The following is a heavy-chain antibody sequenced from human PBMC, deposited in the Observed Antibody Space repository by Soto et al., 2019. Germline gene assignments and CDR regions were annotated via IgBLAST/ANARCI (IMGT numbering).Heavy chain of an antibody. Sequence: PSETLSLTCTVSGGSISSGGYYWSWIRQHPGKGLEWIGYIYYSGSTYYNPSLKSRVTISVDTSKNQFSLKLSSVTAADTAVYYCARDSPPGSRAYYYGMDVWGQGTTVTVSS. CDR2: IYYSGST. CDR1: GGSISSGGYY. CDR3: ARDSPPGSRAYYYGMDV. D-gene: IGHD3-10*01. J-gene: IGHJ6*02. V-gene: IGHV4-31*03.